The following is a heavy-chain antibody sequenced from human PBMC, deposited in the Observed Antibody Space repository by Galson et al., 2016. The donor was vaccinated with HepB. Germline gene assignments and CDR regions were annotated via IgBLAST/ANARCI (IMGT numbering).Heavy chain of an antibody. D-gene: IGHD1-26*01. CDR2: ISAYNGNT. Sequence: SVKVSCKASGYTFTSYGISWVRQAPGHGLEWMGWISAYNGNTNYAQKFRGRVTMTTDTSTTTANMELRSLRSADTAVYYCARGSGSYPTINDYWGQGTLVTVSS. CDR1: GYTFTSYG. V-gene: IGHV1-18*01. J-gene: IGHJ4*02. CDR3: ARGSGSYPTINDY.